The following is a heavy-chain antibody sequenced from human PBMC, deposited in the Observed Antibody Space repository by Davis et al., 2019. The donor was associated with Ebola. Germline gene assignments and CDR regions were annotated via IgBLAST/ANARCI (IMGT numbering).Heavy chain of an antibody. J-gene: IGHJ3*02. CDR3: AKGFDIVLMVYAHDAFDI. CDR1: GFTFSSYA. D-gene: IGHD2-8*01. V-gene: IGHV3-23*01. Sequence: GGSLRLSCAASGFTFSSYAMSWVRQAPGKGLEWVSAISPTGGSTYYADSVKGRFTISRDNSKNTLYLQMNSQRAEDTAVYYCAKGFDIVLMVYAHDAFDIWGQGTMVTVSS. CDR2: ISPTGGST.